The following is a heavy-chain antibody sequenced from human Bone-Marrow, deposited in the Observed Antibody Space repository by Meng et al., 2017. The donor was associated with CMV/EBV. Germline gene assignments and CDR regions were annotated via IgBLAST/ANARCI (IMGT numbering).Heavy chain of an antibody. CDR2: IIPMFGTA. D-gene: IGHD2-15*01. CDR3: ARDASAVDWYFDL. V-gene: IGHV1-69*12. CDR1: GDPFSRYG. J-gene: IGHJ2*01. Sequence: QVQLVQSGADVKKPGASVKGSCKASGDPFSRYGVSWVRQAPGQGLEWMGGIIPMFGTANYAQSFQGRLTITADESRTTAYMELRSLRFDDTAVYYCARDASAVDWYFDLWGRGTLVTVSS.